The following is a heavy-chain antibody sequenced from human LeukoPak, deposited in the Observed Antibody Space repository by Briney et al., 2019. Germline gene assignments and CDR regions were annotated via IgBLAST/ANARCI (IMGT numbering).Heavy chain of an antibody. CDR1: GASIRSGDYY. Sequence: SETLSLTCTVSGASIRSGDYYWSWIRRPPGKGLEWIGYIYDSGSTYYNPSLKSRITISVDTSENRFSLKLSSVTATDTAVYYCARDCSGGSCYGAFDIWGQGTMVTVSS. CDR3: ARDCSGGSCYGAFDI. D-gene: IGHD2-15*01. J-gene: IGHJ3*02. V-gene: IGHV4-30-4*01. CDR2: IYDSGST.